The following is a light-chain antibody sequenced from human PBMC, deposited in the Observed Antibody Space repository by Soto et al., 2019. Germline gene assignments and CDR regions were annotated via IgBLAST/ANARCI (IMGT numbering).Light chain of an antibody. CDR3: TSYAGSNNFFYV. CDR2: GVS. J-gene: IGLJ1*01. V-gene: IGLV2-8*01. CDR1: SSDVGGYNY. Sequence: QSALTQPPSASGSPGQSVTIPCTGTSSDVGGYNYVSWYQQHPGKAPKLMMYGVSKRPSGVPDRFSGSKSGNTASLTVSGLQAEDEADYYCTSYAGSNNFFYVFGTGTKLTVL.